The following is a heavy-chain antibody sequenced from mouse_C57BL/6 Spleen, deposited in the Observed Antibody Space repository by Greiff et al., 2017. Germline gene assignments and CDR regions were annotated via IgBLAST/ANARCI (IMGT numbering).Heavy chain of an antibody. CDR1: GFTFSSYA. J-gene: IGHJ3*01. V-gene: IGHV5-4*01. D-gene: IGHD2-4*01. Sequence: EVQLVESGGGLVKPGGSLKLSCAASGFTFSSYAMSWVRPTPAKRLEWVATISDGGSYTYYPDNVTGRFTISRDNAKNNLYLQMSHLKSEDTAMYYCARGGHDDYAWWAYWGQGTLVTVSA. CDR3: ARGGHDDYAWWAY. CDR2: ISDGGSYT.